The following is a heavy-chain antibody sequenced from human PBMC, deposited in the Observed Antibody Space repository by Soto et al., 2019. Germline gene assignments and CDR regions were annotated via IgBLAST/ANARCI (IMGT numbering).Heavy chain of an antibody. CDR2: INSDGSST. CDR3: ARDTYYYDSSGYDPFDY. CDR1: GFTFSSYW. J-gene: IGHJ4*02. Sequence: EVQLVESGGGLVQPGGSLRLSCAASGFTFSSYWMHWVRQGPGKGLVWFARINSDGSSTRYADSVKGRFTISRDNAKNTLNLQMNSLRAEDTAVYYCARDTYYYDSSGYDPFDYWGQGTLVTVSS. D-gene: IGHD3-22*01. V-gene: IGHV3-74*01.